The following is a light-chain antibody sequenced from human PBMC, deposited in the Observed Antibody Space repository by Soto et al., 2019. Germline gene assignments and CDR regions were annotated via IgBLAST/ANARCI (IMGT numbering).Light chain of an antibody. CDR2: KAS. V-gene: IGKV1-5*03. J-gene: IGKJ4*01. CDR1: QSISSW. CDR3: QQRSNWPLT. Sequence: DIQMTQSPSTLSASVGDRVTITCRASQSISSWLAWYQQKPGKAPKLLIYKASSLESGAPSRFSGSGSGTEFTHTISSLQPDDFAVYYCQQRSNWPLTFGGGTKVDNK.